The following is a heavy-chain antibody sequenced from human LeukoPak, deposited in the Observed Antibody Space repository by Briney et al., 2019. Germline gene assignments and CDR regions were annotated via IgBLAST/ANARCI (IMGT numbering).Heavy chain of an antibody. CDR2: IYTSGST. D-gene: IGHD3-22*01. CDR1: GGSISSYY. V-gene: IGHV4-4*07. CDR3: ARDRDYYDSSGYYDHAAFDI. J-gene: IGHJ3*02. Sequence: SETLSLTCTVSGGSISSYYWGWIRQPAGKGLEWIGRIYTSGSTNYNPSLKSRVTMSVDTSKNQFSLKLSSVTAADTAVYYCARDRDYYDSSGYYDHAAFDIWGRGTMVTVSS.